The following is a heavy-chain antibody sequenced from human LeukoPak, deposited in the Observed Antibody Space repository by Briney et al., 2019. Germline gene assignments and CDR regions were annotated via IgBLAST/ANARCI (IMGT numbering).Heavy chain of an antibody. Sequence: GGSLRLSCAASGFTFSDFYMTWIRQAPGKGLEWVSYITTSGSNIYSADSVKGRFTISRDSAKNSLYLQMNSLRAEDTAVYYCAKEGDYYDSSGYLDYWGQGTLVTVSS. CDR2: ITTSGSNI. CDR3: AKEGDYYDSSGYLDY. J-gene: IGHJ4*02. D-gene: IGHD3-22*01. V-gene: IGHV3-11*01. CDR1: GFTFSDFY.